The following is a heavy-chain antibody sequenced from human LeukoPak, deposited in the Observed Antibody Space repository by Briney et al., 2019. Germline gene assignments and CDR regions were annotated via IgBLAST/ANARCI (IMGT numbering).Heavy chain of an antibody. Sequence: GSLRLSCAASGLSFSNACMSWVRQAPGDGREGVGRIKSKTDGGTTDYAAPVKGRFTISRDDSKNTLYLQMNSLKTEDTAVYYCTTDRKIVVVYWGQGTLVTVSS. D-gene: IGHD3-22*01. CDR1: GLSFSNAC. CDR2: IKSKTDGGTT. V-gene: IGHV3-15*01. CDR3: TTDRKIVVVY. J-gene: IGHJ4*02.